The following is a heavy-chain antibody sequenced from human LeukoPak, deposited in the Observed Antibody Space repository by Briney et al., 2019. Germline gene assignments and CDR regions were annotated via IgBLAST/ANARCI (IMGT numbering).Heavy chain of an antibody. CDR2: VSPSGAIS. V-gene: IGHV3-48*03. Sequence: GGSLRLSCAASGFSFSRYGMNWVRQAPGKGLEWLSYVSPSGAISYYADSVKGRFAISRDNAKNSVYLQMDSLRAEDTAIYYCAREDDLDSFDYWGQGTLVTVS. D-gene: IGHD3-9*01. CDR1: GFSFSRYG. CDR3: AREDDLDSFDY. J-gene: IGHJ4*02.